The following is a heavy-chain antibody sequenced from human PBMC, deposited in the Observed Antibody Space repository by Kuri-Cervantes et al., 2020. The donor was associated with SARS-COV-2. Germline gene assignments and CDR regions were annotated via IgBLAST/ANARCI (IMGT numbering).Heavy chain of an antibody. CDR2: INHSGST. J-gene: IGHJ5*01. CDR1: GGSFSGYY. CDR3: ASGRQFWDIVVVVAARWFDY. Sequence: SETLSLTCAVYGGSFSGYYWSWIRQPPGKGLEWIGEINHSGSTNYNTSFKSRVTLAIDTSKNQFSLKMSSVTAADTAVYYGASGRQFWDIVVVVAARWFDYWGQGTLVTVSS. V-gene: IGHV4-34*01. D-gene: IGHD2-15*01.